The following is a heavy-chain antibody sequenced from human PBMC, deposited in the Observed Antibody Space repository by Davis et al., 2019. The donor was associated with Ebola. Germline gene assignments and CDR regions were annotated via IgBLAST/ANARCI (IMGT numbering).Heavy chain of an antibody. Sequence: MPSETLSLTCAVSGGSISSSNWWSWVRQPPGKGLEWIGEIYHSGSTNYNPSLKSRVTISVDTSKNQFSLKLSSETAADTAVYYCARGRGWLRCIDPWGQGTLVTVSS. CDR2: IYHSGST. CDR1: GGSISSSNW. CDR3: ARGRGWLRCIDP. D-gene: IGHD5-12*01. J-gene: IGHJ5*02. V-gene: IGHV4-4*02.